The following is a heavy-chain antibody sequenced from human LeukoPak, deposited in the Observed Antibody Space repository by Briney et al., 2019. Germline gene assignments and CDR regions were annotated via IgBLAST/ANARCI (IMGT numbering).Heavy chain of an antibody. CDR1: GFNFKDYG. V-gene: IGHV3-20*04. J-gene: IGHJ4*02. Sequence: GGSLRLFCAGSGFNFKDYGMTWVRQAPGKGLEWVSGINWNGGSIAYADSVKGRFIISRDNAKNSLYLQMNSLRAEDTALYYCASHTSATDYWGQGTLVTVSS. CDR3: ASHTSATDY. D-gene: IGHD6-19*01. CDR2: INWNGGSI.